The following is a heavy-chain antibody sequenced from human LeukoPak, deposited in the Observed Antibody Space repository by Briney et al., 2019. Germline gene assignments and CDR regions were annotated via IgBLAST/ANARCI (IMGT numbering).Heavy chain of an antibody. J-gene: IGHJ5*02. D-gene: IGHD5-12*01. Sequence: SETLSLTCTVSGGSISSHYWSWIRQPPGKGLEWIGYIYYSGSTNYNPSLKSRVTISVDTSKNQFSLKLSSVTAADTAVYYCARALATIGWFDPWGQGNLVTVSS. CDR1: GGSISSHY. CDR3: ARALATIGWFDP. V-gene: IGHV4-59*11. CDR2: IYYSGST.